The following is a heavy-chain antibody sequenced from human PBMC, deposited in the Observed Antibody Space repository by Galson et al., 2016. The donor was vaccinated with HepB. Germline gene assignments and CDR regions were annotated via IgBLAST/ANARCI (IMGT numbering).Heavy chain of an antibody. CDR1: GITFSNYA. D-gene: IGHD5-24*01. J-gene: IGHJ6*03. CDR3: AKDWDAWLQSRMDV. V-gene: IGHV3-23*01. Sequence: SLRLSCAASGITFSNYAMSWVRQAPGKGLEWVSGISGRGSRTYYADSVKGRFTISRDNSKNTLYLHMDSLRAEDTAVYYCAKDWDAWLQSRMDVWGKGTTVTVSS. CDR2: ISGRGSRT.